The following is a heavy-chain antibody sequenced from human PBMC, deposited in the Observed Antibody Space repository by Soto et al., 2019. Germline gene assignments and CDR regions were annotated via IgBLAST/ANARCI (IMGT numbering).Heavy chain of an antibody. CDR2: IVPMFGTA. J-gene: IGHJ4*02. Sequence: ASVKVSCKASGGAFSRYALSWVRQAPGQGPEWMGGIVPMFGTANYAQKFQGRVTITADESTSTAYMQLSSLRSEDTAVYYCARGVYYDSRGYYFFFWGQGTLVTVSS. CDR1: GGAFSRYA. D-gene: IGHD3-22*01. CDR3: ARGVYYDSRGYYFFF. V-gene: IGHV1-69*13.